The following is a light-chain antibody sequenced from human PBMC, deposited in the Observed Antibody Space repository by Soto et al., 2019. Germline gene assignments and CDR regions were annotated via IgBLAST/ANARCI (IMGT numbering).Light chain of an antibody. V-gene: IGKV2-28*01. CDR1: QSLLHSNGYNY. CDR3: MQALQTPRT. J-gene: IGKJ2*01. CDR2: LGS. Sequence: DIVMTQSPLSLPVTPGEPASISCRSSQSLLHSNGYNYLDWYLQKPGQSPQLLIYLGSNRASGVPDRFSGSGSGTDFTLKISRVEAEYVGVYYCMQALQTPRTFGQGATLEIK.